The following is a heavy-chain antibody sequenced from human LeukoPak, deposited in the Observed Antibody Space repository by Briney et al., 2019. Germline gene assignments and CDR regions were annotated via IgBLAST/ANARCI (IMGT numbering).Heavy chain of an antibody. J-gene: IGHJ4*02. CDR2: VYFSGSS. CDR3: ARAGELEPGYFDY. CDR1: GGSISSPGYY. V-gene: IGHV4-31*02. Sequence: SQTLSLTCTVSGGSISSPGYYWSWIRQHPEKGLEWIGYVYFSGSSYFNPSLKSRVTISFDTSNNQFFMSLNSVTAADTAVYYCARAGELEPGYFDYWGQGTLDTVSS. D-gene: IGHD1-1*01.